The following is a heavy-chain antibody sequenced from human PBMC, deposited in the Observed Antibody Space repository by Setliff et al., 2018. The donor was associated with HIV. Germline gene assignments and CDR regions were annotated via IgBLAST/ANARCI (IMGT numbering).Heavy chain of an antibody. D-gene: IGHD6-13*01. J-gene: IGHJ4*02. CDR2: IYTTGTS. CDR1: GDSFSTYY. V-gene: IGHV4-4*07. CDR3: ARHIPSYSSSWYYFDY. Sequence: PSETLSLTCTVSGDSFSTYYWSWIRQPAGKGLEWIGRIYTTGTSNYNPSLKSRASISLDTSENQFSLKLYSVTAADTAVYYCARHIPSYSSSWYYFDYWGQGALVTVSS.